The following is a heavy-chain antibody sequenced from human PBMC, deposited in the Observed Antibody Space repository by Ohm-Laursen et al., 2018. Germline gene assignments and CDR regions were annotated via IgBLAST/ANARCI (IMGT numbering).Heavy chain of an antibody. CDR1: GFTFSSYE. J-gene: IGHJ4*02. D-gene: IGHD6-13*01. CDR3: AKDIRPSSWYYFDY. V-gene: IGHV3-48*03. CDR2: ISSSGSTI. Sequence: SLRLSCAASGFTFSSYEMNWVRQAPGKGLEWVSYISSSGSTIYYADSVKGRFTISRDNAKNSLYLQMNSLRAEDTALYYCAKDIRPSSWYYFDYWGQGTLVTVSS.